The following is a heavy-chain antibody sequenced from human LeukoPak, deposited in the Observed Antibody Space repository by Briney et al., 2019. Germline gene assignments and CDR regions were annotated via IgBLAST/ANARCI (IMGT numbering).Heavy chain of an antibody. CDR1: GYTFTGYY. CDR2: INPNSGGT. CDR3: ARADYYDGSGPLAWFDP. J-gene: IGHJ5*02. V-gene: IGHV1-2*02. D-gene: IGHD3-22*01. Sequence: ASVKVSCKASGYTFTGYYMHWVRQAPGQGLEWMGWINPNSGGTNYAQKFQGRVTMTRDTSISTAYMELSRLRSDDTAVYYCARADYYDGSGPLAWFDPWGQGTLVTVSS.